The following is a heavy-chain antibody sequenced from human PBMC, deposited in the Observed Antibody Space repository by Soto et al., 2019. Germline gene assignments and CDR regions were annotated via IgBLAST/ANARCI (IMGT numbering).Heavy chain of an antibody. CDR3: ARDPYDILTGYNPFYYYYYGMDV. CDR2: ISAYNGNT. V-gene: IGHV1-18*04. J-gene: IGHJ6*02. CDR1: GYTFTSYG. D-gene: IGHD3-9*01. Sequence: ASVKVSCKASGYTFTSYGISWVRQAPGQGLEWMGWISAYNGNTNYAQKLQGRVTMTTDTSTSTAYMELRSLRSDDTAVYYCARDPYDILTGYNPFYYYYYGMDVWGQGTTVTVSS.